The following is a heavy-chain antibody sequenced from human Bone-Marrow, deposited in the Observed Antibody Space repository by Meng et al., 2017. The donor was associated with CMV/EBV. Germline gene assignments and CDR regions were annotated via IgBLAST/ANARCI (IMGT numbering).Heavy chain of an antibody. D-gene: IGHD4-17*01. CDR3: AKITTGYYYGMDV. CDR1: GFTFSSYA. J-gene: IGHJ6*02. CDR2: IYSGGSST. Sequence: GGSLRLSCAASGFTFSSYAMSWVRQAPGKGLEWVSVIYSGGSSTYYADSVKGRFTISRDNSKNTLYLQMNSLRAEDTAVYYCAKITTGYYYGMDVWGQGTTVTVSS. V-gene: IGHV3-23*03.